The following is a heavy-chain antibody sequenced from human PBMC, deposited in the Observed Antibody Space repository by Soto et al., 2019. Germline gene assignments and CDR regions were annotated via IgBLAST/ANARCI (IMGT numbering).Heavy chain of an antibody. V-gene: IGHV3-21*01. CDR1: GFTFSTYS. D-gene: IGHD2-2*01. J-gene: IGHJ6*02. Sequence: GGSLRLSCAAYGFTFSTYSMNWVRQAPGKGLEWVSSISSSGTYIHYADSLKGRFTISRDNAKNSLYLQMISLRAEDTAVYYCARDPSDCSSTSCWGSYALDVSGPGTTVTVFS. CDR2: ISSSGTYI. CDR3: ARDPSDCSSTSCWGSYALDV.